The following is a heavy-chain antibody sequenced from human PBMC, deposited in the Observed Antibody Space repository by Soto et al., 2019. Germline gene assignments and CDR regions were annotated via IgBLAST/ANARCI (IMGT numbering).Heavy chain of an antibody. CDR2: IDFSGRT. CDR3: TRDSPPPPYFAYYGMDV. CDR1: GASISSGDFH. Sequence: LSLTCAVSGASISSGDFHWTWIRQRPGEGLEWIGYIDFSGRTYYNPSLRSRLSISVDTSQNHFSLRLNSMTAADTAVYYCTRDSPPPPYFAYYGMDVWGQGTTVTVSS. V-gene: IGHV4-31*11. D-gene: IGHD3-10*01. J-gene: IGHJ6*02.